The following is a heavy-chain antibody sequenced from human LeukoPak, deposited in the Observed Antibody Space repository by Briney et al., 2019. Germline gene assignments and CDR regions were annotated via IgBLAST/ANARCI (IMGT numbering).Heavy chain of an antibody. Sequence: ASVKVSCKASGYTFTSYGISWVRQAPGQGLEWMGWISAYNGNTDYAQKLQGRVTMTTDTSTSTAFMELRSLRSDDTAVYYCARDRGGLRYFDWLSWFDPWGQGTLVTVSS. D-gene: IGHD3-9*01. V-gene: IGHV1-18*01. J-gene: IGHJ5*02. CDR2: ISAYNGNT. CDR1: GYTFTSYG. CDR3: ARDRGGLRYFDWLSWFDP.